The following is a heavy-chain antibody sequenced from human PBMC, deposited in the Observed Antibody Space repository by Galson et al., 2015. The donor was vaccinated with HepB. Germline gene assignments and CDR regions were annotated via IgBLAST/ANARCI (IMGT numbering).Heavy chain of an antibody. CDR1: GYTLTELS. V-gene: IGHV1-24*01. CDR2: FDPEDGET. J-gene: IGHJ5*02. D-gene: IGHD6-19*01. CDR3: ATLFGGWYDGWFDP. Sequence: SVKVSCKVSGYTLTELSMHWVRQAPGKGLEWVGGFDPEDGETIYAQKFQGRVTMTEDTSTDTAYMELSSLRSEDTAVYYCATLFGGWYDGWFDPWGQGTLVTVSS.